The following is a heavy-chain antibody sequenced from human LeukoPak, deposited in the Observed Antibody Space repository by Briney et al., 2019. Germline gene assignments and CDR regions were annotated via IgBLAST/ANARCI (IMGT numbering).Heavy chain of an antibody. Sequence: GGSLRLSCAASGLAFDDYAIHWVRQAPGKGPEWVSLISADGGTTYYADSVKGRFTISRDNGKNSLYLQMNSLRTEDTALYYCAGYNWNYYFDYWGQGTLVTVSS. V-gene: IGHV3-43*02. D-gene: IGHD1-7*01. CDR1: GLAFDDYA. CDR3: AGYNWNYYFDY. J-gene: IGHJ4*02. CDR2: ISADGGTT.